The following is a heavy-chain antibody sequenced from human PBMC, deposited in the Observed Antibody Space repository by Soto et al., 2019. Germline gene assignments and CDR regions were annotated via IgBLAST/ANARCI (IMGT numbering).Heavy chain of an antibody. D-gene: IGHD2-8*01. V-gene: IGHV1-69*13. J-gene: IGHJ6*02. CDR2: IIPISGTT. CDR3: ARVRCFNGLCHTADYGMDV. CDR1: GDVFRSYG. Sequence: GASVKVSCKASGDVFRSYGINWVRQAPGQGLEWMGGIIPISGTTNYAQKFQGRAAITADESTDTVYMELSRLRSEDTAVYFCARVRCFNGLCHTADYGMDVWGQGTTVTVYS.